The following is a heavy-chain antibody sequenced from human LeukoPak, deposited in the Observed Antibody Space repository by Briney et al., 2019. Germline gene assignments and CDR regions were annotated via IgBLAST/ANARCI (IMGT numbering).Heavy chain of an antibody. D-gene: IGHD3-9*01. J-gene: IGHJ4*02. Sequence: GRSLRLSCAASGFTFSSYGMHWVRQAPGKGLEWVAVIWYDGSNKYYADSVKGRFTISRDNSKNTLYLQMNSLRAEDTAVYYCARESYDILTGYYNPHFDYWGQGTLVTVSS. V-gene: IGHV3-30*19. CDR1: GFTFSSYG. CDR3: ARESYDILTGYYNPHFDY. CDR2: IWYDGSNK.